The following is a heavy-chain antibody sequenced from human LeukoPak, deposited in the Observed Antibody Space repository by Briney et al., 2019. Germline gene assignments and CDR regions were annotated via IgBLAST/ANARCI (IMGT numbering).Heavy chain of an antibody. J-gene: IGHJ5*02. CDR3: ARRGGSYNWFDP. V-gene: IGHV4-59*08. Sequence: SETLSLTCTVSGASISGYFWSWIRQPPGKGLEWIGYIYYSGSTNYNPSLKSRVTISVDTSKNQFSLKLSSVTAADTAVYYCARRGGSYNWFDPWGQGTLVTVSS. CDR2: IYYSGST. D-gene: IGHD6-6*01. CDR1: GASISGYF.